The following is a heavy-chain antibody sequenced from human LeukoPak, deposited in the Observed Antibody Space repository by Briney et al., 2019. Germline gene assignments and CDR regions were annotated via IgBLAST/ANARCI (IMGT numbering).Heavy chain of an antibody. V-gene: IGHV3-30*18. D-gene: IGHD7-27*01. J-gene: IGHJ2*01. CDR3: AKDMGTISESFWYFHL. CDR1: GFTFSNYG. CDR2: ISYDGTNK. Sequence: GGSLRLSCAASGFTFSNYGMHWARQAPGKGLEWVALISYDGTNKYYADSVKGRFAISRDSSKNTLYLQMNNLRVEDTAVYYCAKDMGTISESFWYFHLWGRGAPVTVSS.